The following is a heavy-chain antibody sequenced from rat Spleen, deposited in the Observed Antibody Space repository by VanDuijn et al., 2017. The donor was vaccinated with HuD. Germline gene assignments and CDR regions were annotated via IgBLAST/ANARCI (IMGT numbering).Heavy chain of an antibody. CDR2: ISYDGSST. V-gene: IGHV5-7*01. J-gene: IGHJ4*01. CDR1: GFTFSDYY. Sequence: EVQLVESGGGLVQPGRSLKLSCAASGFTFSDYYMAWVRQAPTKGLEWVATISYDGSSTYYRDSVKGRFTISRDNAKSTLYLQMDSLRSEDTATYYCARWGGRLYPGTLYVMDAWGQGASVTVSS. D-gene: IGHD1-4*01. CDR3: ARWGGRLYPGTLYVMDA.